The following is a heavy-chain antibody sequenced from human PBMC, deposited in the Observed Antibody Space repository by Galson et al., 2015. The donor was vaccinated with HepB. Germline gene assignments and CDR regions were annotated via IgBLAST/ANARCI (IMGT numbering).Heavy chain of an antibody. D-gene: IGHD3-10*02. Sequence: SVKVSCKASGYRFTDNGISWVRQAPGQGFEWMGWISTYKGDTKYAQNFQGRVTMTTDTSTGTAYMEVRRLKSEDTAVYYCARDVRPKLDVWGQGTMVTVSS. CDR1: GYRFTDNG. CDR3: ARDVRPKLDV. V-gene: IGHV1-18*01. J-gene: IGHJ3*01. CDR2: ISTYKGDT.